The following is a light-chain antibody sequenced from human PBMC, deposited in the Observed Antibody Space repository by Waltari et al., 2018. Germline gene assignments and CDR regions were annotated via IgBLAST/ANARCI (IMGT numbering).Light chain of an antibody. CDR1: ENVNNY. CDR3: QHGYGTPRT. V-gene: IGKV1-39*01. Sequence: DIQITQSPSSLSASVGDRVTITCRASENVNNYLNWYQQKPGKAPKLLIYKASTLQSGVPSRFSGSGSGTDYTFTISSLQSEDVATYYCQHGYGTPRTFGQGTKVEIK. J-gene: IGKJ1*01. CDR2: KAS.